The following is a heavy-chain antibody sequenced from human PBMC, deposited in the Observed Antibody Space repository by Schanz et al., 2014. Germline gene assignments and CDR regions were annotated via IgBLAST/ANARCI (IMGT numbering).Heavy chain of an antibody. V-gene: IGHV1-69*08. J-gene: IGHJ4*02. D-gene: IGHD3-10*01. CDR3: AKDRRDNYGSGTFYFAH. CDR2: IIPVLNIA. Sequence: QVQLVQSGAEVKKPGSSVKVSCTASGGTFSSYTISWMRQAPGQGLEWMGKIIPVLNIATYAQRFQGRVSIAAGKSTFTAYMDVSSLRAEDTALYFCAKDRRDNYGSGTFYFAHWGQGTLVTVSS. CDR1: GGTFSSYT.